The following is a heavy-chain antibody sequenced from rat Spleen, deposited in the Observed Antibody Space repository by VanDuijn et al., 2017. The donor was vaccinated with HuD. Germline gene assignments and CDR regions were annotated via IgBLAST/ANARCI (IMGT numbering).Heavy chain of an antibody. CDR3: TRGYYFDY. CDR1: GFTFSNYD. Sequence: EVQLVESGGGLVQPGRSMKLSCAASGFTFSNYDMVWVRQAPTKGLKWVSSISYDGSTAYYRDSVKGRFTISRDNAKSTLYLQRDSLRSEDTATYYCTRGYYFDYWGQGVMVTVSS. V-gene: IGHV5-25*01. CDR2: ISYDGSTA. J-gene: IGHJ2*01.